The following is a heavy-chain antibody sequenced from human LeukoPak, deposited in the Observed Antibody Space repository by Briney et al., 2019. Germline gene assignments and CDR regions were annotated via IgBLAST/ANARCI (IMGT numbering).Heavy chain of an antibody. D-gene: IGHD3-10*01. CDR1: GYTFTGYY. V-gene: IGHV1-2*06. J-gene: IGHJ4*02. CDR2: INPNSGGT. Sequence: ASVKVSCEASGYTFTGYYMHWVRQAPGQGLEWMGRINPNSGGTNYAQKFQGRVTMTRDTSISTAYMELSRLRSDDTAVYYCARNYYGSGSYYPGYWGQGTLVTVSS. CDR3: ARNYYGSGSYYPGY.